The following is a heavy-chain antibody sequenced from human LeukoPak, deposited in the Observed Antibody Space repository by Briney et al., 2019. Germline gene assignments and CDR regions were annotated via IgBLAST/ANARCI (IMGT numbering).Heavy chain of an antibody. CDR2: IKQDVSEK. Sequence: GGSLRLSCAASGFTFSSYWMSWVRQAPGKGLEWVANIKQDVSEKYYVDSVKGRFTISRDNAKNSLYLQMNSLRAEDTAVYYCARVAAEVVGLPGAIGFGWLRRDYYYMDVWGKGTTVTVSS. CDR3: ARVAAEVVGLPGAIGFGWLRRDYYYMDV. V-gene: IGHV3-7*01. CDR1: GFTFSSYW. J-gene: IGHJ6*03. D-gene: IGHD2-2*02.